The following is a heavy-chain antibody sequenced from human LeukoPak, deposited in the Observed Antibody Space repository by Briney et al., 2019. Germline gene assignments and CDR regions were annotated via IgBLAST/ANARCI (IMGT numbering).Heavy chain of an antibody. CDR3: ARLPTLYCSSTSCYVVDY. CDR2: IYSGGST. J-gene: IGHJ4*02. Sequence: GGSLRLSCAASGFTVSSNYMSWVRQAPGKGLEWVSVIYSGGSTYYADSVKGRFTISRDNSKNTLYLQMNSLRAEDTAVYYCARLPTLYCSSTSCYVVDYWGQGTLVTVSS. CDR1: GFTVSSNY. D-gene: IGHD2-2*01. V-gene: IGHV3-53*01.